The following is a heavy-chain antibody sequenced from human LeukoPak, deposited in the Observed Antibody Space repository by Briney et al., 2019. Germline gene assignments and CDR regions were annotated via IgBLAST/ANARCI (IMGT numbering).Heavy chain of an antibody. V-gene: IGHV3-30*03. CDR1: GFTFSSYN. Sequence: GGSLRLSCRTSGFTFSSYNIHWIRQAPGKGLEWVALISHDATHKYYIDSVKGRFTVSRDNAKNSLYLQMNSLRAEDTAVYYCARDRLGATFPYFDYWGQGTLVTVSS. CDR2: ISHDATHK. D-gene: IGHD1-26*01. CDR3: ARDRLGATFPYFDY. J-gene: IGHJ4*02.